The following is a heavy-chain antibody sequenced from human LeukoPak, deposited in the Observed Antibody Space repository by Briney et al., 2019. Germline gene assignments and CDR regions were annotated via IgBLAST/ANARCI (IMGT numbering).Heavy chain of an antibody. CDR1: GFTFSSYS. V-gene: IGHV3-21*01. CDR2: ISSSSSYI. J-gene: IGHJ4*02. Sequence: GGSLRLSCAASGFTFSSYSMDWVRQAPGKGLEWVSSISSSSSYIYYADSVKGRFTISRDNAKNSLYLQMNGLRAEDTAVYYCARGGTSVDYWGQGTLVTVSS. CDR3: ARGGTSVDY.